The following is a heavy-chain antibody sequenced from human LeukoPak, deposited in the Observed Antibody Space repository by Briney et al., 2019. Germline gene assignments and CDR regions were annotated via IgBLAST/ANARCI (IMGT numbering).Heavy chain of an antibody. CDR1: GGSFSGYY. D-gene: IGHD6-19*01. CDR3: ASIAVAGKGYYYYYYYMDV. CDR2: INHSGST. Sequence: SETLSLTCAVYGGSFSGYYWSWIRQPPGKGLEWIGEINHSGSTNYNPSLKSRVTISVDTSKNQFSLKLSSVTAADTAVYYCASIAVAGKGYYYYYYYMDVWGKGTTVTIS. V-gene: IGHV4-34*01. J-gene: IGHJ6*03.